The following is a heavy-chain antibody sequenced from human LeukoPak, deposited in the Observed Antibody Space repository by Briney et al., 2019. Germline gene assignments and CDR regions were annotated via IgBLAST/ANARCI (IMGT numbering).Heavy chain of an antibody. V-gene: IGHV3-33*07. CDR1: GFTFSSYG. D-gene: IGHD5-12*01. CDR3: ARDSHAPDRDIVSCYLDY. Sequence: GGSLRLSCAASGFTFSSYGMYWVRQAPGKGLERVAVIWYDGSNKYYADSVKGRFTISRDNSKNTLYLQMNSLRAEDTAVYYCARDSHAPDRDIVSCYLDYWGQGTLVTVSS. CDR2: IWYDGSNK. J-gene: IGHJ4*02.